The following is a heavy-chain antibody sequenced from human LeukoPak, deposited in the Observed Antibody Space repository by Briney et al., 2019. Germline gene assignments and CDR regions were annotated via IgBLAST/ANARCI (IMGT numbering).Heavy chain of an antibody. CDR1: GYSISSGYY. V-gene: IGHV4-38-2*02. J-gene: IGHJ4*02. Sequence: SETLSLSCTVSGYSISSGYYWGWIRQPPGKGLEWIGSIYHSGSTYYNPSLKSRVTIPVDTSKNQFSLKLSSVTAADTAVYYCARDHPPTFTIVRGVINYWGQGTLVTVSS. CDR2: IYHSGST. CDR3: ARDHPPTFTIVRGVINY. D-gene: IGHD3-10*01.